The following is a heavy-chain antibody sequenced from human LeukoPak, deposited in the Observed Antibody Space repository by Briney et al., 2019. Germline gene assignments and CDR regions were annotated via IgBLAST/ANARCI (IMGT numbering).Heavy chain of an antibody. V-gene: IGHV1-24*01. CDR1: GYTLTVLS. J-gene: IGHJ4*02. D-gene: IGHD3-3*01. CDR3: STGVDYDFWRGYYTG. Sequence: GASVKVSCKVSGYTLTVLSMHWVRHAPGKGIERMGGFDPEDGETIYEQKFQGRITMIADTSATTAYMVLRSLRSEDTNDKYFSTGVDYDFWRGYYTGWGQGTLVTVSS. CDR2: FDPEDGET.